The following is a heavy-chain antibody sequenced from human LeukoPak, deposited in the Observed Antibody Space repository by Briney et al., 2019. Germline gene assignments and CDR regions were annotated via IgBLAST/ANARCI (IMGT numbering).Heavy chain of an antibody. D-gene: IGHD5-12*01. V-gene: IGHV1-2*02. Sequence: ASVKVSCKASGYTFTGYYMHWVRQAPGQGLEWMGWINPNSGGTNYAQKFQGRVTMTRDTSISTAYMELSRLRSDDTAVYYCAKRGYDFGDYFDYWSQGTLVTVSA. J-gene: IGHJ4*02. CDR2: INPNSGGT. CDR3: AKRGYDFGDYFDY. CDR1: GYTFTGYY.